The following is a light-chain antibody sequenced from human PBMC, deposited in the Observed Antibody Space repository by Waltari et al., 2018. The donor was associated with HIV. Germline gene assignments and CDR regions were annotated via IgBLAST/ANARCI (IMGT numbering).Light chain of an antibody. CDR1: SSNTGSNY. J-gene: IGLJ1*01. V-gene: IGLV1-51*01. CDR3: GAWDSSLSAGV. CDR2: DDD. Sequence: QSVLTQPPSVSAAPGQKVTVPCSGSSSNTGSNYVSWYQHLPGTAPKLLIYDDDKRPSGIPDRFSGSKSGTSATLGITGLQTGDEADYYCGAWDSSLSAGVFGTGTKVTVL.